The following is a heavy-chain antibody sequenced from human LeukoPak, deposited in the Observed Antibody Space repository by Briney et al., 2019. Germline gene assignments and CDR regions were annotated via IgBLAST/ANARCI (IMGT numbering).Heavy chain of an antibody. CDR2: INSDGSST. CDR1: GFTFDDYA. CDR3: ASAYSGSYRNNWFDP. V-gene: IGHV3-74*01. D-gene: IGHD1-26*01. J-gene: IGHJ5*02. Sequence: TGGSLRLSCAASGFTFDDYAMHWVRQAPGKGLVWVSRINSDGSSTSYADSVKGRFTISRDNAKNTLYLQMNSLRAEDTAVYYCASAYSGSYRNNWFDPWGQGTLVTVSS.